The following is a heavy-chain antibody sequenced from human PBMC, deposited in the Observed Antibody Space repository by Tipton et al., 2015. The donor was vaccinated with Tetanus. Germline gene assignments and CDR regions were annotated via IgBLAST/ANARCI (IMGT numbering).Heavy chain of an antibody. D-gene: IGHD1-26*01. CDR2: IRNRANGYTT. CDR1: GFTFSKKA. Sequence: SLRLSCAVSGFTFSKKAMAWVRQPPGKGLEWVGRIRNRANGYTTEYDASVKGGFTVSRDDSQNSLYVQMNSLKIEDTAVYYCATGQVRSGSLDALDIRGQGTMVTVSS. J-gene: IGHJ3*02. V-gene: IGHV3-72*01. CDR3: ATGQVRSGSLDALDI.